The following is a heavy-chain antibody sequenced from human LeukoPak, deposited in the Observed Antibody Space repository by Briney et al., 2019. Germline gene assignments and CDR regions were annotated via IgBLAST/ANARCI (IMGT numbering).Heavy chain of an antibody. CDR2: INPDGSTT. CDR1: GFTFETYA. D-gene: IGHD3-22*01. V-gene: IGHV3-74*01. CDR3: AKDMIVVVSSFDY. J-gene: IGHJ4*02. Sequence: EPGGSLRLSCAVSGFTFETYAMHWVRQDPGKGLVWVSFINPDGSTTNYADSVKGRLTISRDNAKNALYLQMNSLRAEDTAVYYCAKDMIVVVSSFDYWGQGTLVTVSS.